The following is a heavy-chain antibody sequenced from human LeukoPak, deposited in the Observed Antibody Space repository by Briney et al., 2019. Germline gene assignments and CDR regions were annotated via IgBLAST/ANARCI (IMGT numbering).Heavy chain of an antibody. V-gene: IGHV3-23*01. CDR1: GFTFSSYA. CDR2: ISGSGGST. CDR3: AKDRPTMVRGVPWFDP. J-gene: IGHJ5*02. Sequence: GGSLRLSCAASGFTFSSYAMSWVRQAPGKGLEWVSAISGSGGSTYYTDSVKGRFTISRDNSKNTLYLQMNSLRAEDTAVYYCAKDRPTMVRGVPWFDPWGQGTLVTVSS. D-gene: IGHD3-10*01.